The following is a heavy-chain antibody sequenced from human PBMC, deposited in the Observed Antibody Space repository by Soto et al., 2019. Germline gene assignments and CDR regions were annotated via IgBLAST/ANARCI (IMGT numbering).Heavy chain of an antibody. Sequence: GGSLRLSCAASGFTFSSCAMSWVRQAPGKGLEWVSAISGSVGSTYYADSVKGRFTISRDNSKNTLYLLMNSLRAEDTAVYYCAKETAPRIDYYFDYWGQGTLVTVSS. D-gene: IGHD3-9*01. V-gene: IGHV3-23*01. CDR2: ISGSVGST. J-gene: IGHJ4*02. CDR3: AKETAPRIDYYFDY. CDR1: GFTFSSCA.